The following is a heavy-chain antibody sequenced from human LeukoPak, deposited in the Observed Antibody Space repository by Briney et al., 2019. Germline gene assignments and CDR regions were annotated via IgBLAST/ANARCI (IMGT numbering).Heavy chain of an antibody. J-gene: IGHJ4*02. D-gene: IGHD6-13*01. Sequence: GESLKISCKGSGYSFTSYWIGWVRQAPGKGLEWMGIIYPGDSDTRYSPSFQGQVTISADKSISTAYLQWSSLKASDTAMYYCARSEVAAAGNFDYWGQGTLVTVSS. CDR2: IYPGDSDT. CDR3: ARSEVAAAGNFDY. CDR1: GYSFTSYW. V-gene: IGHV5-51*01.